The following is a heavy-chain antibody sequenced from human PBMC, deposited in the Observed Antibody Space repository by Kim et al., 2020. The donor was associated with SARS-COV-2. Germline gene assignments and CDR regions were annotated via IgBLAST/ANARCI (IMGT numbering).Heavy chain of an antibody. Sequence: SETLSLTCTVSGGSISSYYWSWIRQPAGKGLEWIGRIYTSGSTNNNPSLKSRVTMSVDTSKNQFSLKLSSVTAADTAVYYCARREITIFGTHAFDIWGQGTMVTVSS. V-gene: IGHV4-4*07. D-gene: IGHD3-9*01. CDR2: IYTSGST. J-gene: IGHJ3*02. CDR3: ARREITIFGTHAFDI. CDR1: GGSISSYY.